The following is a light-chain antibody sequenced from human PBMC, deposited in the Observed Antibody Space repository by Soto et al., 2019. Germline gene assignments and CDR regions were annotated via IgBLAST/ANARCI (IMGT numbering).Light chain of an antibody. V-gene: IGKV3-20*01. J-gene: IGKJ1*01. CDR2: GAS. CDR3: QHCDTSPWP. CDR1: QSIDNNF. Sequence: IVLTQSPGTLSLSPGERATLSCRASQSIDNNFIAWYQQKPGQPPRLLIYGASFRAAGIPDRFTGSGSGTDFILTINNLEPEDFAVYYCQHCDTSPWPFGQGTKVDIK.